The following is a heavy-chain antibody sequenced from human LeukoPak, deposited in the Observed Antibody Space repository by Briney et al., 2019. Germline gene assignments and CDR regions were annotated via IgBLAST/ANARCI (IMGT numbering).Heavy chain of an antibody. Sequence: GGSLRLSCAASGFTFSSYDMHWVRHATGKGLEWVSAIGTAGDTYYPGSGKGRFTISRENAKNSLYLQMNSLRAGDTAVYYCARSPRDGYLFDYWGQGTLVTVSS. CDR2: IGTAGDT. V-gene: IGHV3-13*01. CDR1: GFTFSSYD. D-gene: IGHD5-24*01. J-gene: IGHJ4*02. CDR3: ARSPRDGYLFDY.